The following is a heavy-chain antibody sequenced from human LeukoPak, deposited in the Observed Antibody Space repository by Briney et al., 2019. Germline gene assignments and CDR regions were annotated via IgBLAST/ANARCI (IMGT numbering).Heavy chain of an antibody. CDR3: ARDYGSGLHFDY. CDR1: GFTFNTYW. CDR2: IKQDGSEK. V-gene: IGHV3-7*01. Sequence: GGSLRLSCAASGFTFNTYWMNWVRQAPGKGLEWVANIKQDGSEKYYVDSVKGRFTISRDNAKNTLYLQMNSLRAEDTAVYYCARDYGSGLHFDYWGQGTLVTVSS. J-gene: IGHJ4*02. D-gene: IGHD6-19*01.